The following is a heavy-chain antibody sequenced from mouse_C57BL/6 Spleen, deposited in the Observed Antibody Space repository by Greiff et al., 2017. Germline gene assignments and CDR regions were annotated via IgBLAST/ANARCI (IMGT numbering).Heavy chain of an antibody. D-gene: IGHD2-3*01. Sequence: QVQLQQSGPELVKPGASVKISCKASGYAFSSSRMNWVKQRPGKGLEWIGRIYPGDGDTNYNGKFKGQATLTADKTSSSAYMQLSSLTSEDSAVYFCARWASYDGYFYCFDYGGQGTTLPVSS. J-gene: IGHJ2*01. V-gene: IGHV1-82*01. CDR1: GYAFSSSR. CDR3: ARWASYDGYFYCFDY. CDR2: IYPGDGDT.